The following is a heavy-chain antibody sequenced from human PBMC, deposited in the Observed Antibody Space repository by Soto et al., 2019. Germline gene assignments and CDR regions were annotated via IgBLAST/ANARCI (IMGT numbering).Heavy chain of an antibody. CDR1: GFTFSSFA. Sequence: EVQLLESGGGPVQPGGSLRLSCAASGFTFSSFAMSWVRQAPGKGLEWVSGITNSGGTTNYADSLKGRFTISRDNSKSTLYLQMNSLSVEDTAVYYCAKDRCLTTDCHFDLWGQGTLVTVSP. CDR3: AKDRCLTTDCHFDL. V-gene: IGHV3-23*01. J-gene: IGHJ4*02. D-gene: IGHD3-9*01. CDR2: ITNSGGTT.